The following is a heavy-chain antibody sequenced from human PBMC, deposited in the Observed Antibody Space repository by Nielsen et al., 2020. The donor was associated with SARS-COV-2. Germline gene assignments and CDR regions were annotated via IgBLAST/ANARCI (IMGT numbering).Heavy chain of an antibody. CDR2: INQDGSDK. Sequence: GGSLRLSCAASGFTFSNYCMSWVRQAPGGGLEWVANINQDGSDKYYVDSVKGRLTISRDNVKNSLYLQLNSLRPEDTAVYYCGGVDFSGNSDYWGQGTLVTVSS. CDR1: GFTFSNYC. D-gene: IGHD4-23*01. V-gene: IGHV3-7*03. CDR3: GGVDFSGNSDY. J-gene: IGHJ4*02.